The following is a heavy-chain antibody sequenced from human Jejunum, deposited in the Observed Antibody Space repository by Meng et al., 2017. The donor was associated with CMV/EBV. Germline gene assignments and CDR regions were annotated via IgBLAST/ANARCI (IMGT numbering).Heavy chain of an antibody. Sequence: KASGVDYRTYVISWVRQAPGQGLVWMGGILPVARRTNYAQHFQGRVTITTDESTTTGYMELSNLRSEDTAVYYCAISPWGLPVDAWGQGTVVTVSS. CDR1: GVDYRTYV. CDR2: ILPVARRT. J-gene: IGHJ3*01. D-gene: IGHD7-27*01. V-gene: IGHV1-69*05. CDR3: AISPWGLPVDA.